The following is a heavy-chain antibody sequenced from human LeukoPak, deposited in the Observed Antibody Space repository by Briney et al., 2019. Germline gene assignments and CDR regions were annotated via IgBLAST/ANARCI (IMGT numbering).Heavy chain of an antibody. CDR2: IYYSGST. Sequence: SETLSLTCTVSGGSISNGDHYWSWIRQHPGKGLEWIGHIYYSGSTYYNPSLKSRGIISVETSKNQFSLKLSSVTAADTAVYYCARAELLWFGETRAEYFQHWGQGTLVTVSS. D-gene: IGHD3-10*01. V-gene: IGHV4-31*03. J-gene: IGHJ1*01. CDR1: GGSISNGDHY. CDR3: ARAELLWFGETRAEYFQH.